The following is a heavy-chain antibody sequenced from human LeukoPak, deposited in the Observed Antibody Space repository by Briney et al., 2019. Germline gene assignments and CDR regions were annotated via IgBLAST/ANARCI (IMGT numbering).Heavy chain of an antibody. J-gene: IGHJ6*03. Sequence: ASVKVSCKASGYTFTSYDINWVRQATGQGLEWMGWMNPISGNTGYAQKFLGRVTITSNTAISTAYMELSSLRSEDTAVYYCARVLKKYCSGDDCYRPRGYYYYMEVWGKGTTVTVSS. CDR2: MNPISGNT. CDR3: ARVLKKYCSGDDCYRPRGYYYYMEV. V-gene: IGHV1-8*01. D-gene: IGHD2-15*01. CDR1: GYTFTSYD.